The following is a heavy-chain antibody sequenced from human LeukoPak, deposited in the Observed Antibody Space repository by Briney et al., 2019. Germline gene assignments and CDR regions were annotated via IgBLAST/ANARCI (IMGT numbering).Heavy chain of an antibody. Sequence: GESLKISCKGSGYSFTSYWVGWVRQMPGKGLEWMGIIYPGDSDTRYSPSFQGQVTISADKSISTAYLQWSSLKASDTAMYYCARRRYYYDSSGYDDAFDIWGQGTMVTVSS. CDR3: ARRRYYYDSSGYDDAFDI. CDR1: GYSFTSYW. J-gene: IGHJ3*02. D-gene: IGHD3-22*01. V-gene: IGHV5-51*01. CDR2: IYPGDSDT.